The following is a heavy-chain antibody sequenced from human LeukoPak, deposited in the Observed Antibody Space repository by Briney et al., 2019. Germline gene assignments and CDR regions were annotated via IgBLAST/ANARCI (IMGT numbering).Heavy chain of an antibody. CDR1: GGSISSSNYY. V-gene: IGHV4-39*01. J-gene: IGHJ4*02. CDR2: IYYSGTT. Sequence: SETLSLTCSISGGSISSSNYYWGWIRQPPGKELEWIGSIYYSGTTYYNPSLKSRVTISVDTSKNQFSLRLSSVTAADTAVYYCARRVFASGRQDYWGQGTLVTVSS. D-gene: IGHD3-10*01. CDR3: ARRVFASGRQDY.